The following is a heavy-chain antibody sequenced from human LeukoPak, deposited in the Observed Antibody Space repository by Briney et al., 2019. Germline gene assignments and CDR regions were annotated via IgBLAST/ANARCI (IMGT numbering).Heavy chain of an antibody. D-gene: IGHD3-10*01. J-gene: IGHJ4*02. V-gene: IGHV4-59*12. CDR2: MYYSGST. Sequence: SETLSLTCTVSGGSISGYYWSWIRQPPGKGLEWIGCMYYSGSTKYNPSLKSRVTLSVDTSKNQFSLKLNSVTAADTAVYYCARDRARSYYFDFWGQGTLVTVSS. CDR3: ARDRARSYYFDF. CDR1: GGSISGYY.